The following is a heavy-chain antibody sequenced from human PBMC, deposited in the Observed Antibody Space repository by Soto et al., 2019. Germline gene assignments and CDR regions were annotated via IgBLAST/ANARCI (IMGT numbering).Heavy chain of an antibody. CDR1: GFILTNYA. D-gene: IGHD1-1*01. J-gene: IGHJ4*02. Sequence: GGSLRLSCAPSGFILTNYAVHWVRQAPGKGLEWVSAISASSSDTYYADSVRGRFTVSRDTAKNSLYLHMNRLRAEDTAAYYCARGTGIEDHFDYWGQGTLVTVSS. V-gene: IGHV3-21*01. CDR3: ARGTGIEDHFDY. CDR2: ISASSSDT.